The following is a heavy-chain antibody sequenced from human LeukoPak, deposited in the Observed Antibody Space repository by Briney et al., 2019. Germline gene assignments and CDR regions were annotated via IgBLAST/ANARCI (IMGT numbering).Heavy chain of an antibody. CDR3: ARHDNDFRSGAGRDY. J-gene: IGHJ4*02. D-gene: IGHD3-3*01. CDR2: IIPIFGTA. CDR1: GGTFSSYA. Sequence: VASVNVSCKASGGTFSSYAISWVRQAPGQGLEWMGGIIPIFGTANYAQKFQGRVTITADESTSTAYMELSSLRSEDTAVYYCARHDNDFRSGAGRDYWGQGTLVTVSS. V-gene: IGHV1-69*13.